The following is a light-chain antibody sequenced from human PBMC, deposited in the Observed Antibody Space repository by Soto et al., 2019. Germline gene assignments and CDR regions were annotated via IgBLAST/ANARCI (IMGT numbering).Light chain of an antibody. J-gene: IGKJ1*01. V-gene: IGKV3-15*01. CDR2: GAS. CDR3: QQYNAWPPWT. CDR1: QSVNSN. Sequence: VMTQSPATLSLSPGERASLSCRASQSVNSNLAWYQQKPGQPPRLRIYGASTRATGISARFSVSGSATEFTLTISSLQSEDFAVYYCQQYNAWPPWTFGQGTKVEIK.